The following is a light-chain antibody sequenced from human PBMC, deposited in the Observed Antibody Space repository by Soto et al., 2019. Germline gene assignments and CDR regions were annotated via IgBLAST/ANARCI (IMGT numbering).Light chain of an antibody. CDR1: QDIRQY. Sequence: DIQMTQSPSSLSASIGDRVTITCQASQDIRQYLNWYQQKPGKAPKLLIYDASRLETGVPSRFSGSGSGTDFTFTVSSRQPEDIAAYYCQVYDYSAAGCTFGPGTKVVLK. J-gene: IGKJ3*01. V-gene: IGKV1-33*01. CDR2: DAS. CDR3: QVYDYSAAGCT.